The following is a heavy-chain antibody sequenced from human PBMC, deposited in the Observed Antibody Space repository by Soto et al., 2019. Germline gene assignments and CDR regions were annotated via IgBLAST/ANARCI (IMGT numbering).Heavy chain of an antibody. V-gene: IGHV4-38-2*01. D-gene: IGHD3-10*01. J-gene: IGHJ4*02. Sequence: TSETLSLTCAVSGYSISSGYYWGWIRQPPGKGLEWIGSIFHSGTTYYSPSLKSRVTISVDTSKNHFSLKLTSVTAADTAVYYCARGMVRGVTPDYWGQGTLVTVSS. CDR1: GYSISSGYY. CDR3: ARGMVRGVTPDY. CDR2: IFHSGTT.